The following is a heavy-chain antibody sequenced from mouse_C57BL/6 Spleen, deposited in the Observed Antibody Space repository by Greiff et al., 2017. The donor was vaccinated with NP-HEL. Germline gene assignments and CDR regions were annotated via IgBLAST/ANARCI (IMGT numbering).Heavy chain of an antibody. D-gene: IGHD5-1-1*01. V-gene: IGHV5-17*01. CDR3: ARHDTYYYAMDY. Sequence: EVKLVESGGGLVKPGGSLKLSCAASGFTFSDYGMHWVRQAPEKGLEWVAYISSGSSTIYYADTVKGRFTISRDNAKNTLFLQITSLRSEDTAMYYCARHDTYYYAMDYWGQGTSVTVSS. CDR1: GFTFSDYG. CDR2: ISSGSSTI. J-gene: IGHJ4*01.